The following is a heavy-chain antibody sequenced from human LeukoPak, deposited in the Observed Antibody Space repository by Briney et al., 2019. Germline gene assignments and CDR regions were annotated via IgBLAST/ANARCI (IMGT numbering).Heavy chain of an antibody. J-gene: IGHJ4*02. V-gene: IGHV4-39*07. CDR2: IYYSGST. Sequence: PSETLSLTCTVSGGSISSSSYYWGWIRQPPGKGLEWIGSIYYSGSTYYNPSLKSRVTISVDTSKNQFSLKLSSVTAADTAVYYCARETIWSGYYHFDYWGQGTLVTVSS. D-gene: IGHD3-3*01. CDR1: GGSISSSSYY. CDR3: ARETIWSGYYHFDY.